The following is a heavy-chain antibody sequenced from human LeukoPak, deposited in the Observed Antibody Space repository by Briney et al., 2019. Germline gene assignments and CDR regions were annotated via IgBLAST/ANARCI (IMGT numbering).Heavy chain of an antibody. CDR1: GYTFTSYD. CDR2: MNPNSGNK. Sequence: GASVKVSCKASGYTFTSYDINWVRQATGQGLEWMGWMNPNSGNKGYAQKFQGRVTMTRNTSISTAYMELSSLRSEDTAVYYCARDRTAAGTEDWFDPWGQGTLVTVSS. J-gene: IGHJ5*02. D-gene: IGHD6-13*01. V-gene: IGHV1-8*01. CDR3: ARDRTAAGTEDWFDP.